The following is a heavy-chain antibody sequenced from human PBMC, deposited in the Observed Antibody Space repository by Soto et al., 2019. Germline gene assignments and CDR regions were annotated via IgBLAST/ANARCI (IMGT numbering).Heavy chain of an antibody. Sequence: SETLSLTCSVSGASISSFNWNWVRQPARKGPEWVGRLNIAGTINYNPSLKSRITMPMDTSKNQISLHLRSVTAADTAIYYCARDRGEYTSSWFWYFSHWGHGTLVTVSS. CDR3: ARDRGEYTSSWFWYFSH. D-gene: IGHD6-13*01. CDR1: GASISSFN. CDR2: LNIAGTI. V-gene: IGHV4-4*07. J-gene: IGHJ2*01.